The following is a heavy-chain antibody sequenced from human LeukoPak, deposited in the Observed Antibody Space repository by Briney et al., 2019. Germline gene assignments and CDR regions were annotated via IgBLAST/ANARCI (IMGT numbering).Heavy chain of an antibody. Sequence: PSQTLSLTCTVSGGSISSGGYYWGWIRQPPGKGLEWIGSIYYSGSTYYNPSLKSRVTISVDTSKNQFSLKLSSVTAADTAVYYCARQEGATIPAEWYFDLWGRGTLVTVSS. J-gene: IGHJ2*01. CDR1: GGSISSGGYY. D-gene: IGHD1-26*01. V-gene: IGHV4-39*01. CDR2: IYYSGST. CDR3: ARQEGATIPAEWYFDL.